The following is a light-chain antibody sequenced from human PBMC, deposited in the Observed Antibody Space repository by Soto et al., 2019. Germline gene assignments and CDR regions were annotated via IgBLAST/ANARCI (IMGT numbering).Light chain of an antibody. CDR1: QSVSSY. CDR3: QQRSNWV. J-gene: IGKJ3*01. V-gene: IGKV3-11*01. CDR2: DAS. Sequence: EIVLTQSPATLSLSPGERATLSCRASQSVSSYLAWYQQKPGQAPRLLIYDASNRATAIPARFSGSGSGTDFTLTISSLEPEDFAVYYCQQRSNWVFGPGTKVDIK.